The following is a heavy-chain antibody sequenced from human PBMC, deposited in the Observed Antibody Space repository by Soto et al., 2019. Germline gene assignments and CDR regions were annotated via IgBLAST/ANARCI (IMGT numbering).Heavy chain of an antibody. CDR3: ARENDFPYYQYFYGLDV. Sequence: ASVKVSCKASGGTFSHSAISWVRQAPGQGLEWMGGIIPISGTAHYAQKFQGRVSIIADESTRTAYMELSTLRSEDTAMYFCARENDFPYYQYFYGLDVWGQGTTVTVSS. CDR2: IIPISGTA. J-gene: IGHJ6*02. V-gene: IGHV1-69*13. D-gene: IGHD1-26*01. CDR1: GGTFSHSA.